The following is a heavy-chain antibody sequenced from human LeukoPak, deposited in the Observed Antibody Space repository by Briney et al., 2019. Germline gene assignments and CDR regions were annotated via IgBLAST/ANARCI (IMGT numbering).Heavy chain of an antibody. D-gene: IGHD6-19*01. Sequence: ASVNVSCKASGYTFTSYYMHWMRQAPGQGLEWMGIINPSGGSTSYAQKFQGRVTMTRDTSTSTVYMELSSLRSEDTAVYYCARARAGAGLDYWGQGTLVTVSS. V-gene: IGHV1-46*01. J-gene: IGHJ4*02. CDR2: INPSGGST. CDR1: GYTFTSYY. CDR3: ARARAGAGLDY.